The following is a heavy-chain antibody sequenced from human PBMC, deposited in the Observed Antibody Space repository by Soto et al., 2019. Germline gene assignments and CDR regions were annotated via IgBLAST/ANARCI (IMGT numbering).Heavy chain of an antibody. CDR1: GGTFSSYT. Sequence: QVQLVQSGAEVKKPGSSVKVSCKASGGTFSSYTISWVRQAPGQGLEWMGRIIPILGIANYAQKFQGRVTITADKSTSTAYMELSSLRSEDTAVYYCARDFYSGSYYDVYYYGMDVWGQGTTVTVSS. V-gene: IGHV1-69*08. D-gene: IGHD1-26*01. J-gene: IGHJ6*02. CDR2: IIPILGIA. CDR3: ARDFYSGSYYDVYYYGMDV.